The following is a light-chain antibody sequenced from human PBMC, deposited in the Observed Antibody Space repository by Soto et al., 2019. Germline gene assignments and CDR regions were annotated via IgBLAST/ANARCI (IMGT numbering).Light chain of an antibody. Sequence: DNQMTQSPSSLSAAVGDRVSITFRASQNINTYLNWYQQKPGKAPKLLIFDASSLQSGVPSRFSASGSTTDFSLTISSLQHEDFATYYCQQSSTAPLTFGPGTKVDI. V-gene: IGKV1-39*01. J-gene: IGKJ3*01. CDR3: QQSSTAPLT. CDR1: QNINTY. CDR2: DAS.